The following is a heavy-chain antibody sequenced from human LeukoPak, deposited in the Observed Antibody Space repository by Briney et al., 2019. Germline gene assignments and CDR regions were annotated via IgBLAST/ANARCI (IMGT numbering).Heavy chain of an antibody. CDR1: GFTFSSYA. CDR2: ISGSGGST. D-gene: IGHD3-16*01. CDR3: AKDLGQDLAGLYDAFDI. Sequence: PGGSLRLSCAASGFTFSSYAMSWVRQAPGKGLEWVSAISGSGGSTYYADSVKGRFTISRDNSKNTLYLQMNSLRAEDTAVYYCAKDLGQDLAGLYDAFDIWGQGTMVTVSS. V-gene: IGHV3-23*01. J-gene: IGHJ3*02.